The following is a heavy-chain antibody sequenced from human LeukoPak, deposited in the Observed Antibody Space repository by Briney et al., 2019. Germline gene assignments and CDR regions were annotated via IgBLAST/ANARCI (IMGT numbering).Heavy chain of an antibody. D-gene: IGHD6-19*01. V-gene: IGHV3-23*01. Sequence: GGSLRLSCAASGFTFGTYAMSWVRQAPGKGLEWVSALSGSGGSTYYADSVRGRFTISRDNSKSTLFLQMNSLRAEDTAVYYCAKPGYSSGWYGVDYWGQGTLVTVSS. J-gene: IGHJ4*02. CDR2: LSGSGGST. CDR3: AKPGYSSGWYGVDY. CDR1: GFTFGTYA.